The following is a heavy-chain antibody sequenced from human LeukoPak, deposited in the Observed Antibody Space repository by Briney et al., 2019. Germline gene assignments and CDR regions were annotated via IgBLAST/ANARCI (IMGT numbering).Heavy chain of an antibody. Sequence: PSETLSLTCTVSGVSISSYYWSWIRQPPGKGLEWIGSIYYSGSTYYNPSLKSRVTISVDTSKKQFSLKLSSVTAADTAVYYCARRGAWSGFYDYWGQGTLVTVSS. CDR1: GVSISSYY. D-gene: IGHD3-3*01. V-gene: IGHV4-39*01. CDR2: IYYSGST. J-gene: IGHJ4*02. CDR3: ARRGAWSGFYDY.